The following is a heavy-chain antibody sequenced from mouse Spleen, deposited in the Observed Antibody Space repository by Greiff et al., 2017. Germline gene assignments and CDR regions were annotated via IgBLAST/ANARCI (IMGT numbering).Heavy chain of an antibody. CDR2: INPSSGYT. CDR1: GYTFTSYW. J-gene: IGHJ1*01. D-gene: IGHD2-1*01. CDR3: ARKDYGNNWYVDV. V-gene: IGHV1-7*01. Sequence: QVQLKESGAELAKPGASVKLSCKASGYTFTSYWMHWVKQRPGQGLEWIGYINPSSGYTKYNQKFKDKATLTADKSSSTAYMQLSSLTYEDSAVYYCARKDYGNNWYVDVWGAGTTVTVSS.